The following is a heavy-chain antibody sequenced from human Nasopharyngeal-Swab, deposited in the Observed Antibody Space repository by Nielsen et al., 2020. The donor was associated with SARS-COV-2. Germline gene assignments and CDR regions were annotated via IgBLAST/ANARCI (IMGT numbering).Heavy chain of an antibody. CDR3: AREKAVAGIGGYHYYGMDV. D-gene: IGHD6-19*01. V-gene: IGHV3-53*05. J-gene: IGHJ6*02. CDR2: IYSGGST. Sequence: GGSLRLSCAASGFTVSSNYMSWVRQAPGKGLEWVSVIYSGGSTYYIDSVKGRFTVSRDNSRNTLHLQMNSLRPEDTAVYYCAREKAVAGIGGYHYYGMDVWGQGTTVSVSS. CDR1: GFTVSSNY.